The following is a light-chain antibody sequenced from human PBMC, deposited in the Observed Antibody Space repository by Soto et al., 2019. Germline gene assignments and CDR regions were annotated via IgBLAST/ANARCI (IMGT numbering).Light chain of an antibody. Sequence: DIQITQSPFTLSGSVGDRVTIPFRASQTISSWLAWYQQKPGKAPKLLIYKASTLKSGVPSRFSGSGSGTEFTLTISSLQPDDFATYYCQHYNSYSEAFGQGTKVDIK. V-gene: IGKV1-5*03. J-gene: IGKJ1*01. CDR3: QHYNSYSEA. CDR2: KAS. CDR1: QTISSW.